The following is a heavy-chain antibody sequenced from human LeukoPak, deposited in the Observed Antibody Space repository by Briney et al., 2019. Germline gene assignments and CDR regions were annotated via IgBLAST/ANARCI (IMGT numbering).Heavy chain of an antibody. CDR2: ISGSGGST. CDR1: GFTFSSYA. CDR3: AKDGQGDIVVVVAATGPFYYYYGMDV. Sequence: GGSLRLSCAASGFTFSSYAMSWVRQAPGKGLEWVSAISGSGGSTYYADSVKGQFTISRDNSKNTLYLQMNSLRAEDTAVYYCAKDGQGDIVVVVAATGPFYYYYGMDVWGQGTTVTVSS. J-gene: IGHJ6*02. V-gene: IGHV3-23*01. D-gene: IGHD2-15*01.